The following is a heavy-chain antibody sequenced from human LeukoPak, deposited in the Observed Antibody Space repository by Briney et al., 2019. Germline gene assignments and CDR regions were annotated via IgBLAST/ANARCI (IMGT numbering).Heavy chain of an antibody. CDR1: GFTFYDYA. D-gene: IGHD6-6*01. CDR2: ISWNSGSI. V-gene: IGHV3-9*01. Sequence: GGSLRLSCAASGFTFYDYAMHWVRHAPGKGLEWVSGISWNSGSIGYADSVKGRFTISRDNAKNSLYLQMNSLRAEDTALYYCAKDKGFEYSSSSGSFDYWGQGTLVTVSS. CDR3: AKDKGFEYSSSSGSFDY. J-gene: IGHJ4*02.